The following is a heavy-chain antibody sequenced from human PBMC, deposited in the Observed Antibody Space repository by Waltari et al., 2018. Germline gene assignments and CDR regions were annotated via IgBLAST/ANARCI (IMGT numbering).Heavy chain of an antibody. V-gene: IGHV3-30*03. J-gene: IGHJ4*02. Sequence: QVRLAESGGGMVQSGGSLRLSCEASGFTFSRHGLHWVRQAPGKGLEWVAFSTYDGGRKFYSDSLKGRFTISRDNSKDILFLDMNNLRRDDTAVYFCARGSAGKPLDNWGQGALVTVSS. CDR2: STYDGGRK. D-gene: IGHD2-15*01. CDR1: GFTFSRHG. CDR3: ARGSAGKPLDN.